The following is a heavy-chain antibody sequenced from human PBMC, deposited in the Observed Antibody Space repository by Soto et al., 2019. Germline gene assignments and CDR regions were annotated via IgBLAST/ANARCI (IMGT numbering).Heavy chain of an antibody. CDR2: IYYSGST. Sequence: SETLSLTCTVSGGSISSSSYYWGWIRQPPGKGLEWIGSIYYSGSTYYNPSLKSRVTISVDTSKNQFSLKLSSVTAADTAVYYCARDVGATWYGYYFDYWGQGTLVTVSS. V-gene: IGHV4-39*02. CDR3: ARDVGATWYGYYFDY. D-gene: IGHD1-26*01. CDR1: GGSISSSSYY. J-gene: IGHJ4*02.